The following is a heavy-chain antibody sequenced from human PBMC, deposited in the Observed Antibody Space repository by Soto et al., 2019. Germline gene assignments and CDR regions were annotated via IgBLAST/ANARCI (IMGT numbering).Heavy chain of an antibody. CDR3: ASGAGSSGWGYYYGMDV. Sequence: QVQLVQSGAEVEKPGSSVKVSCKASGGTFSSYAISWVRQAPGQGLEWMGGIIPIFGTANYAQKFQGRVTITADESTSTAYMELSSLRSEDTAVYYCASGAGSSGWGYYYGMDVWGQGTTVTVSS. CDR1: GGTFSSYA. CDR2: IIPIFGTA. D-gene: IGHD6-19*01. J-gene: IGHJ6*02. V-gene: IGHV1-69*12.